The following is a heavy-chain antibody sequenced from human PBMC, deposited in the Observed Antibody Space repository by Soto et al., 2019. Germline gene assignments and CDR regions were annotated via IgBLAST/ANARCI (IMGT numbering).Heavy chain of an antibody. J-gene: IGHJ4*02. CDR1: GGSISSGDYY. V-gene: IGHV4-30-4*01. CDR2: IYYSGST. Sequence: PSETLSLTCTVSGGSISSGDYYWSWIRQPPGKGLEWIGYIYYSGSTYYNPSLKSRVTISVDTSKNQFSLKLSSVTAADTAVYYCARGGYYGRPFDYWGQGTLVTVSS. D-gene: IGHD3-10*01. CDR3: ARGGYYGRPFDY.